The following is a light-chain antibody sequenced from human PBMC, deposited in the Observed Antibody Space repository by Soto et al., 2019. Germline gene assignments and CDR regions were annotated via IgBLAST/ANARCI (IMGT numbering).Light chain of an antibody. CDR3: VALDDSLNGGV. CDR2: SNN. Sequence: QSVLTQPPSASGTPGRRVTISCSGSSSNIGSNTVNWYQQLPRTAPKLLIYSNNQRPSGVPDRFSGSKSGTSASLGIRGLQSEDGGDYYWVALDDSLNGGVFGGGTKVTVL. V-gene: IGLV1-44*01. CDR1: SSNIGSNT. J-gene: IGLJ2*01.